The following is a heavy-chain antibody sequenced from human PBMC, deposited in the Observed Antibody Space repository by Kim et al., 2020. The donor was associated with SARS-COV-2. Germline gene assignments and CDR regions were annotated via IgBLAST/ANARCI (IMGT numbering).Heavy chain of an antibody. D-gene: IGHD2-15*01. J-gene: IGHJ5*02. V-gene: IGHV3-7*01. CDR3: ARVVFPRGFDP. CDR2: K. Sequence: KSYADSGKGRLTISRDNAKNSLYLQMNSLRAEDTAVYYCARVVFPRGFDPWGQGTLVTVSS.